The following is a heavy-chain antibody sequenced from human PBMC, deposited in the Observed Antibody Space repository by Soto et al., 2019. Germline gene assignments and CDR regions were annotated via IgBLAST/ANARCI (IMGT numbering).Heavy chain of an antibody. D-gene: IGHD5-18*01. CDR3: ARGATTMAPKNWFDP. V-gene: IGHV4-4*02. CDR1: GGSIRISNW. CDR2: IFHSGDT. J-gene: IGHJ5*02. Sequence: QVQLQESGPGLVKPSGTLSLTCAVSGGSIRISNWWSWVRQHPGKGLEWVGEIFHSGDTNYNPSLKSRVTISVDKSKNQYSLKLTSVTASDTAMYYGARGATTMAPKNWFDPLGQGILVTVSS.